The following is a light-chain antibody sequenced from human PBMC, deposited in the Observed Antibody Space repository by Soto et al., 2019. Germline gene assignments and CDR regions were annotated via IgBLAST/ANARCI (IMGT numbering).Light chain of an antibody. CDR2: AAS. CDR3: QQTYSTPRGA. J-gene: IGKJ1*01. Sequence: DIPMTQSPSSLSASVGDRVTITCRASESISNNLNWYQQKPGKAPKLLIYAASTLQSEVPSRFSGGGSGTDFSLTIGSLQPEDFTTYYCQQTYSTPRGAFGQGTKVEIK. CDR1: ESISNN. V-gene: IGKV1-39*01.